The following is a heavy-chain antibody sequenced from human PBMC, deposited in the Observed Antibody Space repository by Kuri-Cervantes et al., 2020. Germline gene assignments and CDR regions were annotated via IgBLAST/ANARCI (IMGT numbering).Heavy chain of an antibody. CDR1: GGSISSYY. Sequence: SETLSLTCTVSGGSISSYYWSWIRQPAGKGLEWIGRIYTSGSTNYNPSRKSRVTISVDKSKNQFSLKLSSVTAADTAIYYCARGWGEPGGGYYHYYMDVWGRGTTVTVSS. D-gene: IGHD1-14*01. CDR2: IYTSGST. J-gene: IGHJ6*03. V-gene: IGHV4-4*07. CDR3: ARGWGEPGGGYYHYYMDV.